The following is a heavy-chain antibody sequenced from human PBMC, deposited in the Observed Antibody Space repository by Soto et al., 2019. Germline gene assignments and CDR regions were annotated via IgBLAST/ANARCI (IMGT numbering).Heavy chain of an antibody. CDR3: ARGEETSAFDI. CDR1: GFTFSSYW. V-gene: IGHV3-7*03. J-gene: IGHJ3*02. Sequence: GGSLRLFCAASGFTFSSYWMSRVRQAPGKGLEWVANIKQDGSGKYYVDSVKGRFPISRDNAKNSLYLQMNRLRAEDTSVFYCARGEETSAFDIWGQGTMVTVSS. CDR2: IKQDGSGK.